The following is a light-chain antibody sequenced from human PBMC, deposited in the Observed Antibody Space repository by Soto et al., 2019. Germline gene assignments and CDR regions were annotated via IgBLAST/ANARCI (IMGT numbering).Light chain of an antibody. CDR2: GAS. CDR1: QSVTNSY. CDR3: QQYGSSPFT. Sequence: EIVLTQSPGTLSLSPGEGATLSCRASQSVTNSYLAWYQQKPGQAPRLLICGASSRATGIPDRFSGSGSGTAFTLSINRLEPEDFAMYYCQQYGSSPFTFGPGTKVDVK. J-gene: IGKJ3*01. V-gene: IGKV3-20*01.